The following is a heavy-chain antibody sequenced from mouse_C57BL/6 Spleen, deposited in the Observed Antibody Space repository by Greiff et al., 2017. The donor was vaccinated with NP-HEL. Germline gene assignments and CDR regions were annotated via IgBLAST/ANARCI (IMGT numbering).Heavy chain of an antibody. CDR2: IRLKSDNYAT. J-gene: IGHJ1*03. D-gene: IGHD1-1*01. Sequence: EVMLVESGGGLVQPGGSMKLSCVASGFTFSNYWMNWVRQSPEKGLEWVAQIRLKSDNYATHYAESVKGRFTISRDDSKSSVYLQMNNLRAEDTGIYYCTGAAATTVVYFDVWGTGTTVTVSS. V-gene: IGHV6-3*01. CDR1: GFTFSNYW. CDR3: TGAAATTVVYFDV.